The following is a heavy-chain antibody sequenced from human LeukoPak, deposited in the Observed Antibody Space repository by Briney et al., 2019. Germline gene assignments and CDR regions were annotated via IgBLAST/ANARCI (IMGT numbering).Heavy chain of an antibody. J-gene: IGHJ4*02. V-gene: IGHV3-23*01. CDR2: ISSSGHTT. CDR1: GFTFSASP. D-gene: IGHD6-19*01. CDR3: VKGSGPSIPVSGTVFGY. Sequence: GGSLRLSCAASGFTFSASPMSWVRQAPGKGLEWVSGISSSGHTTYYADSVKGRFTISRDNSKNTLYLQMDSLGAEETAIYYCVKGSGPSIPVSGTVFGYWGQGTVVTVSS.